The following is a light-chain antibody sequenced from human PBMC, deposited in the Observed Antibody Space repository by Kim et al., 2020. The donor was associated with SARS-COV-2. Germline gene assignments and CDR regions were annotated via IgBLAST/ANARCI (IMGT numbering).Light chain of an antibody. J-gene: IGLJ3*02. V-gene: IGLV3-1*01. CDR2: QDA. Sequence: SYELTQPPSVSVSPGQTASISCSGDKLGDKLTSWYQQKPGQSPVLVIYQDAKRPSGIPERFSGSNSGNTATLTIRGTQAVDEADYYCQTGDSSTVFGGGT. CDR3: QTGDSSTV. CDR1: KLGDKL.